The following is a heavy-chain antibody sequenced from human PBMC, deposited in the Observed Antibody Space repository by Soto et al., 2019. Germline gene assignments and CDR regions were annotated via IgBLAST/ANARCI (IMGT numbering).Heavy chain of an antibody. CDR1: GFTFSNSW. V-gene: IGHV3-15*01. J-gene: IGHJ4*02. CDR3: TKDRHYSPIDC. Sequence: EVPLVESGGGLVKRGGSLRLSCAASGFTFSNSWMSWVRQAPGKGLEWVGRIKSKTDGGTTDYGAPVKGRVTISRDDTKNTLYLQMNSLKTEDTAVYYCTKDRHYSPIDCWGQGTLVTVSS. D-gene: IGHD4-4*01. CDR2: IKSKTDGGTT.